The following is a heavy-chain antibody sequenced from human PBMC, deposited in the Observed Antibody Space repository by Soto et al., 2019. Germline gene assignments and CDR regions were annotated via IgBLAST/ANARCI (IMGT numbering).Heavy chain of an antibody. CDR1: GFTLRAFA. D-gene: IGHD2-2*01. CDR3: ARQAMAAPKYHYRFLDV. CDR2: RSYDGSNQ. Sequence: QVQLVESGGGVVQPGGSLRLSCEASGFTLRAFAVHWIRQAPGRGLDWVTLRSYDGSNQYFADSVKGRFTISRDNSKNTLSLHMNSLTTEDTAVYFCARQAMAAPKYHYRFLDVWGRGTLVTVSS. V-gene: IGHV3-30*04. J-gene: IGHJ6*02.